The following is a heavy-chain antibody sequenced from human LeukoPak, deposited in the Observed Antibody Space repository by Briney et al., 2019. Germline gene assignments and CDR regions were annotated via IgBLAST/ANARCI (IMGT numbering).Heavy chain of an antibody. V-gene: IGHV3-20*04. D-gene: IGHD3-10*01. CDR2: INWNGGST. Sequence: GESLKISCAASGFTFDDYGMSWVRQAPGKGLEWVSGINWNGGSTGYADSVKGRFTISRDNAKNSLYLQMNSLRAEDTALYYCARDYYYGSGSYLRWFDPWGQGTLVTVSS. CDR1: GFTFDDYG. J-gene: IGHJ5*02. CDR3: ARDYYYGSGSYLRWFDP.